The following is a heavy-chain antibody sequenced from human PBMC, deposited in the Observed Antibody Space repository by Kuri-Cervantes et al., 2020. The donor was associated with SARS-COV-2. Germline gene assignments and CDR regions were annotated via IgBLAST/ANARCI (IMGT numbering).Heavy chain of an antibody. V-gene: IGHV3-7*01. Sequence: GESLKISCAASGFTFSSYWMSWVRQAPGKGLEWVANIKQDGSEKYYVDSVKGRLTISRDNAKNSLYLQMNSLRAEDTAVYYCARDEGSYYYYMDVWGKGTTVTVSS. D-gene: IGHD3-10*01. CDR3: ARDEGSYYYYMDV. J-gene: IGHJ6*03. CDR1: GFTFSSYW. CDR2: IKQDGSEK.